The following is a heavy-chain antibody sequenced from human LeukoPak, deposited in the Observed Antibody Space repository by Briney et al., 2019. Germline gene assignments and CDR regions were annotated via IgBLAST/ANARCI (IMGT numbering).Heavy chain of an antibody. J-gene: IGHJ4*02. CDR2: IRSKGYGGTT. CDR3: TRAVVTTMIVVVTPLYYFDY. D-gene: IGHD3-22*01. V-gene: IGHV3-49*04. CDR1: GFTFGDYA. Sequence: GGSLRLSCTASGFTFGDYAMSWVRQAPGKGLEWVGFIRSKGYGGTTEYAASVKGRFTISRDDSKSIAYLQMNSLKTEDTAVYYCTRAVVTTMIVVVTPLYYFDYWGQGTLVTVSS.